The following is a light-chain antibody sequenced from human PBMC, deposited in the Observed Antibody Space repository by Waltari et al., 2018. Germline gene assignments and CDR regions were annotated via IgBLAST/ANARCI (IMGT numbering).Light chain of an antibody. CDR1: KIGSKS. Sequence: SYVLTQPPSVSVAPGETARITRGGNKIGSKSVQWYRQKPGQAPQLVISYDSDRPSGIPERFSGSNSGDTATLTISRVEAGDEADYYCQVWDANNEPGVFGTGTEVTVL. V-gene: IGLV3-21*01. CDR2: YDS. J-gene: IGLJ1*01. CDR3: QVWDANNEPGV.